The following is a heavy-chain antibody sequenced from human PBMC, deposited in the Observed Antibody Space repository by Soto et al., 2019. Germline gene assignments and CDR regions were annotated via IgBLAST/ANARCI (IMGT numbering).Heavy chain of an antibody. CDR2: INPKSGGT. CDR1: GYSFTDYH. D-gene: IGHD2-8*01. CDR3: ARGDSTDFSNGVCSFFYNHEMDV. V-gene: IGHV1-2*04. J-gene: IGHJ6*02. Sequence: QVQLVQSGAEVKKPGASVKVSCKASGYSFTDYHIHWVRQAPGQGLEWLGRINPKSGGTSTAQQFHGLVTMATDTYISTDSMGLPRLTSDDTAIYYCARGDSTDFSNGVCSFFYNHEMDVWGQGTTVTVSS.